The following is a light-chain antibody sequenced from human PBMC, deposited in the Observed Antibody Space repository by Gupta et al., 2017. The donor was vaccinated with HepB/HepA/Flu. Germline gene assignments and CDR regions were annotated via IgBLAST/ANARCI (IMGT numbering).Light chain of an antibody. CDR1: QSISSW. Sequence: DIQMTQSPSTLSASVGDRVTITCRASQSISSWLAWYQQKPGKAPKLLIYKASSLESGVPSRFSGSGSGTEFTLTISSLQPDDFSTYYCQQYNSNSSFTFGPGTKVDIK. CDR2: KAS. CDR3: QQYNSNSSFT. J-gene: IGKJ3*01. V-gene: IGKV1-5*03.